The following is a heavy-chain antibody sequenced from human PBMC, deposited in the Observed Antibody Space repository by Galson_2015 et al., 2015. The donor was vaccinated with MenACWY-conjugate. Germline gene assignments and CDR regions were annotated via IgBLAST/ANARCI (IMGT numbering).Heavy chain of an antibody. CDR1: GYTLTRYW. V-gene: IGHV5-51*01. D-gene: IGHD5-24*01. J-gene: IGHJ4*02. CDR2: IYPGDSNT. CDR3: ATKVEMATIIPYYFDY. Sequence: SGAEVKKPGESLTISCKGSGYTLTRYWICWVRQMPAEGLEGKGMIYPGDSNTRYSPSFQGQVTISTDKSISTAYLQWSSLKASDAAMYYCATKVEMATIIPYYFDYWGQGTLVTVSS.